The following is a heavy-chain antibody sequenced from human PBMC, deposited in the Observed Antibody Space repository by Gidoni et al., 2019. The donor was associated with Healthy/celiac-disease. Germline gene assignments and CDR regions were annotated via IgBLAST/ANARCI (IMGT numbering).Heavy chain of an antibody. CDR2: ISSSGSTI. D-gene: IGHD3-10*01. J-gene: IGHJ4*02. V-gene: IGHV3-48*03. Sequence: EVQLVESGGGLVQPGGSLRLSCAASGFTFSSYEMNWVRQAPGKGLEWVSYISSSGSTIYYADSVKGRFTISRDNAKNSLYLQMNSLRAEDTAVYYCARAYYYGSGSSAGYWGQGTLVTVSS. CDR3: ARAYYYGSGSSAGY. CDR1: GFTFSSYE.